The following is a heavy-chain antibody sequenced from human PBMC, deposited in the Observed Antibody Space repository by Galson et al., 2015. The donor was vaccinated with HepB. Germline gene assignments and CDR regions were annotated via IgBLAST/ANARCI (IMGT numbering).Heavy chain of an antibody. D-gene: IGHD3-22*01. J-gene: IGHJ3*02. CDR3: ARTPPQYYYDSSGPGDAFDI. V-gene: IGHV1-2*04. CDR1: GYTFTGYY. Sequence: SGYTFTGYYMHWVRQAPGQGLEGMGWINPNSGGTNYAQKFQGWVTMTRDTSISTAYMELSRLRSDDTAVYYCARTPPQYYYDSSGPGDAFDIWGQGTMVTVSS. CDR2: INPNSGGT.